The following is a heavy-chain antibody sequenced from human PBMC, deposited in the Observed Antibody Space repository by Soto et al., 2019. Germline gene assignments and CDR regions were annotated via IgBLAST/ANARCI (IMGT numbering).Heavy chain of an antibody. D-gene: IGHD2-21*01. V-gene: IGHV1-69*01. Sequence: QGQLVQSGAEVRKPGSSVKVSCKASGGPFRNFGVTWVRQAPGQGLEWMGAIIPIFGTPKYAQKFQGRVTISADEPRVTPYLEGGNLGVEDTAVYYWARASPGIWGGEPCYRLGSWFNPGGRGTLVPFPS. J-gene: IGHJ5*02. CDR1: GGPFRNFG. CDR2: IIPIFGTP. CDR3: ARASPGIWGGEPCYRLGSWFNP.